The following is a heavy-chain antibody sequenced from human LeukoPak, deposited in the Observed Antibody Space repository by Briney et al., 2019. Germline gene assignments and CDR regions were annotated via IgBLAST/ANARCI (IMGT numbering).Heavy chain of an antibody. V-gene: IGHV1-24*01. Sequence: ASVKVSCTVSGSSLTELSLYWVRQAPGKGLEWMGGFDVIDGETFYAQKFQVRVTMTEDSSADTAYMELRSLTSDDTALYYCAAGRPYSLLDYWGQGTLVTVSS. CDR1: GSSLTELS. D-gene: IGHD5-18*01. CDR3: AAGRPYSLLDY. J-gene: IGHJ4*02. CDR2: FDVIDGET.